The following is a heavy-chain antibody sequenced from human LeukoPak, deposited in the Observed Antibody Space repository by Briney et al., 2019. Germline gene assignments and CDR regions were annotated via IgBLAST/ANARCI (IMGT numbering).Heavy chain of an antibody. CDR1: GFTFSSYA. CDR3: ARGSYYTYYYMDV. V-gene: IGHV3-64*01. D-gene: IGHD1-26*01. Sequence: GGSLRLSCAASGFTFSSYAMHWVRQAPGKGLEYVSAITSNGGSTYYANSVKGRFTISRDNSKNTLYLQMGSLRAEDMAVYYCARGSYYTYYYMDVWGKGTTVTVSS. J-gene: IGHJ6*03. CDR2: ITSNGGST.